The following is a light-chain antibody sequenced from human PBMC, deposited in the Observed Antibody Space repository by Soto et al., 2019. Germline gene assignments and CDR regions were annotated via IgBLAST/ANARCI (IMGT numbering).Light chain of an antibody. CDR1: QSISSW. Sequence: LMAHTPYTLSASVGDRVTITCRASQSISSWLAWYQQKPGKAPKLLIYKASTLESGVPSRFSGSGSGTEFTLTISSLQRDDFATYYCQQYNNYSYTFGQGTKVDIK. CDR3: QQYNNYSYT. J-gene: IGKJ2*01. V-gene: IGKV1-5*03. CDR2: KAS.